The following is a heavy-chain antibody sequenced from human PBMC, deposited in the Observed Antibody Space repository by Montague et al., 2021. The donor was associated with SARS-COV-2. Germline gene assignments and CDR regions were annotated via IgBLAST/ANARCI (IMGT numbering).Heavy chain of an antibody. CDR2: IFKNGDI. V-gene: IGHV4-59*08. CDR1: GGSITNDD. D-gene: IGHD3-16*01. Sequence: SETLSLTSTVSGGSITNDDWSRIRQPPGKGLEWIVNIFKNGDIDYNPPLRSRVIISVDTSKSQFSLKVTSVTAADTAAYYCARYYERSLDVWGQGTTATVSS. CDR3: ARYYERSLDV. J-gene: IGHJ6*02.